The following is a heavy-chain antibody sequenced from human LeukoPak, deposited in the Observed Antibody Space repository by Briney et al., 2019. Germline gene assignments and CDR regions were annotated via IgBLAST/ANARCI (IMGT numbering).Heavy chain of an antibody. V-gene: IGHV4-39*07. D-gene: IGHD1-14*01. CDR3: ARARRDVAEAMD. Sequence: SSETLSLTCTVSGGSISSSSYYWGWIRQPPGKGLEWIGGIYYNGRTYYNPSLKSRVNISPDTSKNQFSLKLSSVTAADTAVYYCARARRDVAEAMDWGQGTLVTVSS. CDR1: GGSISSSSYY. CDR2: IYYNGRT. J-gene: IGHJ4*02.